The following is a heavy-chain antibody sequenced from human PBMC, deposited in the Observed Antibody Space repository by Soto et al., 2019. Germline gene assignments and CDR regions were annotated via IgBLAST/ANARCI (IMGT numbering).Heavy chain of an antibody. CDR1: GGSISSGGYY. V-gene: IGHV4-31*03. J-gene: IGHJ4*02. D-gene: IGHD1-26*01. CDR2: IYYSGST. CDR3: ARADGWDFGLDY. Sequence: PSETLSLTCTVSGGSISSGGYYWSWIRQHPGKGLEWIGYIYYSGSTYYNPSLKSRVTISVDTSKNQFSLRLSSVTAADTAVYYCARADGWDFGLDYWGQGTLVTVSS.